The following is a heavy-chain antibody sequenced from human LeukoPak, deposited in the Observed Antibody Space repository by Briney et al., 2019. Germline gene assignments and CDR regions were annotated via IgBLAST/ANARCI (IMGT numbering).Heavy chain of an antibody. Sequence: PETLSLTCAVYGGSFSGYYWSWLRQPPGKGLEWLGEINHSGSTNYNPSLKSRVTISVDTSKNQFSLKLSSVTAADTAVYYCARAMSNGNYRIYYMDVWGKGTTVTVSS. CDR2: INHSGST. CDR1: GGSFSGYY. D-gene: IGHD4-17*01. J-gene: IGHJ6*03. CDR3: ARAMSNGNYRIYYMDV. V-gene: IGHV4-34*01.